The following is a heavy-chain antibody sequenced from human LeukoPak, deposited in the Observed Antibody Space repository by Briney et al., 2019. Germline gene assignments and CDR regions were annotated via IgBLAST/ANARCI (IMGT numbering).Heavy chain of an antibody. CDR2: IYPGDSDT. CDR1: GYSFTSYW. J-gene: IGHJ6*03. V-gene: IGHV5-51*01. Sequence: GESLKISCKGSGYSFTSYWIGWVRQMPGKGLEWMGIIYPGDSDTRYSPSFQGQVTISADKSISTAYLQWSSLKASDTAMYYCARQGSGYSPTYYYYMDVWGKGTTVAISS. CDR3: ARQGSGYSPTYYYYMDV. D-gene: IGHD5-18*01.